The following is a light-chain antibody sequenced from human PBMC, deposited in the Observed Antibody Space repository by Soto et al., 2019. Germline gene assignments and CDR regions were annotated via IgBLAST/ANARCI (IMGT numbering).Light chain of an antibody. CDR3: QSYDSSNLYV. V-gene: IGLV6-57*01. Sequence: NFMLTQPHSVSESPGKTVTISCTRSSGSIASNYVQWYQQRPGSSPTTEIYEDNQRPSGVPDRFSGSIDSSSNSASLTISGLKTEDEADYYCQSYDSSNLYVFGTGTKLTVL. CDR2: EDN. CDR1: SGSIASNY. J-gene: IGLJ1*01.